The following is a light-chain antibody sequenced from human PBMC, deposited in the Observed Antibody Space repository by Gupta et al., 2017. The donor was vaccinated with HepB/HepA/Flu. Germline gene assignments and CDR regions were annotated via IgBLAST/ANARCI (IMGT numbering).Light chain of an antibody. CDR1: STDVGNYNY. CDR3: CSYAGTYTYV. V-gene: IGLV2-11*01. Sequence: QSALTQPRSVSGSPGQSVTISCTGTSTDVGNYNYFSWYQQHPGKAPKLMIYDVIKRPSGVPDRFSGSKSGNTASLTISGLQAEDEADYYCCSYAGTYTYVFGNGTKVTVL. J-gene: IGLJ1*01. CDR2: DVI.